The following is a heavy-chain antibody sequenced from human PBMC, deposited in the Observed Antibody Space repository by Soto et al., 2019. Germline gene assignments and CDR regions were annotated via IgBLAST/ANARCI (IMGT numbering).Heavy chain of an antibody. J-gene: IGHJ5*02. D-gene: IGHD6-13*01. CDR3: AKGEFLYSRGNLFDP. CDR2: ISGSGGST. CDR1: GFTFSSYA. Sequence: GGSLRLSCAASGFTFSSYAMSWVRQAPGKGLEWVSAISGSGGSTYYADSVKGRFTISRDNSKNTLYLQMNSLRAEDTAVYYCAKGEFLYSRGNLFDPWGQGTLVTVSS. V-gene: IGHV3-23*01.